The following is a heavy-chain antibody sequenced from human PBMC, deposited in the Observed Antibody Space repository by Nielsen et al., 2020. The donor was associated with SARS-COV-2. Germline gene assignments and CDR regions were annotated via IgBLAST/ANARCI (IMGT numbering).Heavy chain of an antibody. CDR3: ARSFGDYEGGTYYYYYGMDV. V-gene: IGHV4-39*07. D-gene: IGHD4-17*01. Sequence: SETLSLTCTVSGDSISSNNYHWGWIRQPPGKGQEWIGTIYYSGSTYYNPSLKSRVTISVDTSKNQFSLKLSSATAADTAVYYCARSFGDYEGGTYYYYYGMDVWGQGTTVTVSS. CDR1: GDSISSNNYH. J-gene: IGHJ6*02. CDR2: IYYSGST.